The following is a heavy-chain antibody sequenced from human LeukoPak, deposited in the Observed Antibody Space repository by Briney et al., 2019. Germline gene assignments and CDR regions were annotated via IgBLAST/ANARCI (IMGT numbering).Heavy chain of an antibody. V-gene: IGHV1-69*06. J-gene: IGHJ4*02. CDR3: ARQTLSSGWYLDH. D-gene: IGHD6-19*01. Sequence: SVKVSCKASGGTFSSYAISWVRQAPGQGLEWMGGIIPIFGTANYAQKFQGRVTITADKSTSTAYVELSSLRSEDTAVYYCARQTLSSGWYLDHWGQGTLVTVSS. CDR2: IIPIFGTA. CDR1: GGTFSSYA.